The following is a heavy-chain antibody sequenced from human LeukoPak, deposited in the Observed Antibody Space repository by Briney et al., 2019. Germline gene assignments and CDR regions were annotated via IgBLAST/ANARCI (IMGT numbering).Heavy chain of an antibody. CDR2: IYYSGST. CDR3: ARDLMPYFAY. Sequence: ASETLSLTCTVSGDSISGYYWSWIRQPPGKGLEWIGYIYYSGSTNYNPSLKSRVTISVDTSKNQFSLKLSSVTAADTAVYYCARDLMPYFAYWGQGTLVTVSS. V-gene: IGHV4-59*01. CDR1: GDSISGYY. J-gene: IGHJ4*02. D-gene: IGHD2-2*01.